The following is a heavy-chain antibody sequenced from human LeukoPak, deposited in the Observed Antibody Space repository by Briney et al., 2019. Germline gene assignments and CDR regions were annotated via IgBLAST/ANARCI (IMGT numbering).Heavy chain of an antibody. CDR3: ARAGPSWYNAWFAWYFDL. D-gene: IGHD2-2*02. V-gene: IGHV4-4*02. J-gene: IGHJ2*01. CDR1: GGSISSHNW. CDR2: IFHNGNT. Sequence: SETLSLTCAVSGGSISSHNWWSWVRQPPGKGLEWIGEIFHNGNTGYNPSLKSRVTISVDKSSDQFSLNLISVTAADTAVYYCARAGPSWYNAWFAWYFDLWGRGTLVTVSS.